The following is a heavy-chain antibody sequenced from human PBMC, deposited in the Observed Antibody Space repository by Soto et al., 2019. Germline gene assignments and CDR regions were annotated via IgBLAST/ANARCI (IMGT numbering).Heavy chain of an antibody. CDR1: GGTFIRDI. CDR2: ITPIFSTT. J-gene: IGHJ4*02. D-gene: IGHD3-10*01. Sequence: QVQLVQSGAEVKKPGSSVKVSCRASGGTFIRDIVTWVRQAPGQGLEWMGGITPIFSTTNYAQKFRGRVTFTADKSPSTAYMELSSLTSADTAVYYCARVGRSATYNAAYFDFWGQGTLVTVSS. V-gene: IGHV1-69*06. CDR3: ARVGRSATYNAAYFDF.